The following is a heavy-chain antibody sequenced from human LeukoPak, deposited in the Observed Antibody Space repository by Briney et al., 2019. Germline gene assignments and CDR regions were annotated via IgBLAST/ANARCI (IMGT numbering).Heavy chain of an antibody. J-gene: IGHJ4*02. CDR1: GFTFSDYY. D-gene: IGHD6-6*01. V-gene: IGHV3-11*04. CDR3: ARDRGLVPGLNYFDY. CDR2: ISSSGSTI. Sequence: SGGSLRLSCAASGFTFSDYYMSWIRQAPGKGLEWVSYISSSGSTIYYADSVKGRFTISRDNAKNSLYLQMNSLRAEDTAVYYCARDRGLVPGLNYFDYWGQGTLVTVSS.